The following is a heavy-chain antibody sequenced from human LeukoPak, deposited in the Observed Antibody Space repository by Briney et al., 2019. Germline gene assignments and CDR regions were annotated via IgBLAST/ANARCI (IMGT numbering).Heavy chain of an antibody. CDR3: AGGGGWLKGGNFDY. D-gene: IGHD6-19*01. CDR2: IYADGSS. V-gene: IGHV4-61*10. J-gene: IGHJ4*02. CDR1: GGSVGSDNSY. Sequence: SETLSLTCTVSGGSVGSDNSYWNWIRQPAGKGLEWIGRIYADGSSTYNPSLKSRVTISVDTSKNQFSLKLSSVTAADTAVYYCAGGGGWLKGGNFDYWGQGTLVTVSS.